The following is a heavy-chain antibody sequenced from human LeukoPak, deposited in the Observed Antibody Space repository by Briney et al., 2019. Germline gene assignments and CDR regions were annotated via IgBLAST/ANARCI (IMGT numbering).Heavy chain of an antibody. J-gene: IGHJ4*02. D-gene: IGHD5-24*01. CDR3: ARDLGWLQSY. V-gene: IGHV3-74*01. Sequence: GGSLRLSCAASAFTFSSYWMHWVRQAPGKGLVWVSRINPDGSTISHADSVKGRFTISRDNAKNKLYLEMNSLRAEDTAVYYCARDLGWLQSYWGQGTLVTVSS. CDR1: AFTFSSYW. CDR2: INPDGSTI.